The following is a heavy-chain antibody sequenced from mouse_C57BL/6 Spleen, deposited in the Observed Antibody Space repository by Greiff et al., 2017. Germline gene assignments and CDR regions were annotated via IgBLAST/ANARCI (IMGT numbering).Heavy chain of an antibody. Sequence: VMLVESGPELVKPGASVKISCTASGYAFSSSWMNWVKQRPGKGLEWIGQIYPGDGDTNYTEKFKGKATLTADKSSSTAYRQLSSLASEDSAVYFCARHGPPFAYRGQGTLVTVSA. CDR1: GYAFSSSW. J-gene: IGHJ3*01. CDR3: ARHGPPFAY. V-gene: IGHV1-82*01. CDR2: IYPGDGDT. D-gene: IGHD1-1*01.